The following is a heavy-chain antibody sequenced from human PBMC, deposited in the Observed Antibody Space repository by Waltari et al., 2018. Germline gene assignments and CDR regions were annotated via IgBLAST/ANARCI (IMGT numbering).Heavy chain of an antibody. CDR2: IKPDGSGK. J-gene: IGHJ4*02. V-gene: IGHV3-7*03. D-gene: IGHD3-16*01. CDR1: GCSLRRYW. Sequence: ELSLLESGGSLVQPGGSLCLSGAACGCSLRRYWMTWVRQAPGTGLEWLATIKPDGSGKFYVDSGKGRFSISRDNAKNSLYLQMNSLRAEDTAIFYCARMGAGRAPDYWGQGTLVTVSS. CDR3: ARMGAGRAPDY.